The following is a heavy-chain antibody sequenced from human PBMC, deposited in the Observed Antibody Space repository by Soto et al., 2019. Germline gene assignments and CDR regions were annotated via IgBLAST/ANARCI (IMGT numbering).Heavy chain of an antibody. D-gene: IGHD3-9*01. CDR2: ISSSSSYI. Sequence: EVQLVESGGGLVKPGGSLRLSCAASGFTFSSYSMNWVRQAPGKGLEWVSSISSSSSYIYYADSVKGRFTISRDNAKNSRYLQMNSLRAEDTAVYYCAREEDYDILTGYSDFDYWGQGTLVTVTS. V-gene: IGHV3-21*01. CDR1: GFTFSSYS. CDR3: AREEDYDILTGYSDFDY. J-gene: IGHJ4*02.